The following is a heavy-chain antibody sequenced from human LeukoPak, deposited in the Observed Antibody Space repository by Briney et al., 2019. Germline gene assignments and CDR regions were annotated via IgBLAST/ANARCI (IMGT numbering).Heavy chain of an antibody. CDR2: INPNSGGT. CDR1: GYTFTGYY. V-gene: IGHV1-2*04. J-gene: IGHJ6*04. Sequence: ASVKVSCKASGYTFTGYYMHWVRKAPGQGIEWMGWINPNSGGTNYAQKFQGWVTMTRDTSISTAYMELSRLRSDDTAVYYCARGALGYYYYYGMDVWGKGATVTVSS. CDR3: ARGALGYYYYYGMDV.